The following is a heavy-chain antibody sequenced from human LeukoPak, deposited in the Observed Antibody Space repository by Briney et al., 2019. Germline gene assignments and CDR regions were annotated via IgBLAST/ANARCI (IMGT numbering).Heavy chain of an antibody. CDR3: AKGGQDFDFWRFDY. Sequence: GGSLRLSCAASGFSFSVYAMSWVRQAPGKGLEWVSSISGSGGRTYYTNSVRGRFTISRENFKNTVYLEMNNLGAEDTALYYCAKGGQDFDFWRFDYWGQGNLVIVSS. CDR1: GFSFSVYA. D-gene: IGHD3-3*01. CDR2: ISGSGGRT. V-gene: IGHV3-23*01. J-gene: IGHJ4*02.